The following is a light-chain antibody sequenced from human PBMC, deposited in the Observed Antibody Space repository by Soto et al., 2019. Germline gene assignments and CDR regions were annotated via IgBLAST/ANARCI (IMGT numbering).Light chain of an antibody. CDR1: QSVSSGY. Sequence: EIVLTQSPGTLSLSPGERATLSCRASQSVSSGYLAWYQQKPGRALRLLIDGASTRATGIPDRFSGSGSGTDFTLTISRLEPEDVAVYYCQQYEAVVTFGQGTKVDIK. V-gene: IGKV3-20*01. CDR3: QQYEAVVT. J-gene: IGKJ1*01. CDR2: GAS.